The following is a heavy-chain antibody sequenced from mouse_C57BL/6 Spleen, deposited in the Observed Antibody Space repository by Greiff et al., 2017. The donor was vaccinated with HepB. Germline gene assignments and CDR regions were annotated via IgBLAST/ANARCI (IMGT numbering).Heavy chain of an antibody. Sequence: QVQLQQSGPELVKPGASVKISCKASGYAFSSSWMNWVKQRPGKGLEWIGRIYPGDGDTNYNGKFKGKATLTADKSSSTAYMQLSSLTSEDSAVYFCARGVGYWAYWGQGTTLTVSS. J-gene: IGHJ2*01. CDR1: GYAFSSSW. CDR3: ARGVGYWAY. CDR2: IYPGDGDT. D-gene: IGHD2-3*01. V-gene: IGHV1-82*01.